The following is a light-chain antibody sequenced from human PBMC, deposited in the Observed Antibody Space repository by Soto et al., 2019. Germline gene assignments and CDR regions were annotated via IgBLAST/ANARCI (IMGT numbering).Light chain of an antibody. CDR1: QGFNNSY. J-gene: IGKJ4*02. CDR2: GAS. CDR3: QQYDSKPWT. V-gene: IGKV3-20*01. Sequence: ELVLTKPPGTLPMSPAERATLSFRASQGFNNSYLAWYQQKPGQAPRLVIYGASSRDTGIPDRFSASGSGTDFTLTISRLQPEDFATYYCQQYDSKPWTFGGGTKVDIK.